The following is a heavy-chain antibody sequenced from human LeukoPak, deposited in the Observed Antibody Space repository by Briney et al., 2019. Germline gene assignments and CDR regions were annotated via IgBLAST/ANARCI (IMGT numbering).Heavy chain of an antibody. Sequence: GESLKISCTASAYSFTSYWIGWVRQMPGKGLEWMGIIYPGDSDTRYSPSFQGQVTISADKSISTAYLQWSSLKASGTAMYYCARRGYCSGGTCHSHTFDVWGQGTMVTVSS. CDR2: IYPGDSDT. J-gene: IGHJ3*01. V-gene: IGHV5-51*01. CDR3: ARRGYCSGGTCHSHTFDV. D-gene: IGHD2-15*01. CDR1: AYSFTSYW.